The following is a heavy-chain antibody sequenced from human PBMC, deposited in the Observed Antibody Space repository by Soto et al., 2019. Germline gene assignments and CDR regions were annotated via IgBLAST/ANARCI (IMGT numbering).Heavy chain of an antibody. J-gene: IGHJ6*02. D-gene: IGHD1-1*01. CDR3: ARDGRKQLWIEGLNAMDG. V-gene: IGHV1-69*13. CDR1: GGTFSSYA. CDR2: VIPIFGTA. Sequence: SVKVSCKASGGTFSSYAISWVRQAPGQGLEWMGGVIPIFGTANYAQKFQGRVTITADESTSTAYMELSSLRSEDTAVYYCARDGRKQLWIEGLNAMDGWGQGTTDTVSS.